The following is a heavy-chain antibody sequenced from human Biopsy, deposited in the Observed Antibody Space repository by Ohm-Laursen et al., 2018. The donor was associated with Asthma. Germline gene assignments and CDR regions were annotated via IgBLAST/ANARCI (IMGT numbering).Heavy chain of an antibody. CDR2: IMTVFGTT. D-gene: IGHD6-19*01. Sequence: SSVKVSCKAPGGTFSNFAISWVRQAPGQGLEWLGGIMTVFGTTNYAQKFQGRVTITADEFTSTAYMEATSLRSEDTAIYYCARCQVGYSSGWSLLLKKIYYSGMDVWGQGTAVTVSS. CDR3: ARCQVGYSSGWSLLLKKIYYSGMDV. V-gene: IGHV1-69*01. CDR1: GGTFSNFA. J-gene: IGHJ6*02.